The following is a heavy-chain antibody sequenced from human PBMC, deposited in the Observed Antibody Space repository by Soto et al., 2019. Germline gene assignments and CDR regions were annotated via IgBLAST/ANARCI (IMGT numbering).Heavy chain of an antibody. D-gene: IGHD3-10*01. CDR3: ARESQSSGSYYNYYYYYYGMDV. CDR1: GFTFSSYA. J-gene: IGHJ6*02. CDR2: ISYDGSNK. V-gene: IGHV3-30-3*01. Sequence: GGSLRLSCAASGFTFSSYAMHWVRQAPGKGLEWVAVISYDGSNKYYADSVKGRFTISRDKSKNTRYLQMNSLRAEDTAVYYCARESQSSGSYYNYYYYYYGMDVWGQGTTVTVSS.